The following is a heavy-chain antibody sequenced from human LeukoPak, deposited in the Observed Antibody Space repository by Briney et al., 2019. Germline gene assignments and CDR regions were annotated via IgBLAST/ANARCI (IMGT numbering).Heavy chain of an antibody. CDR3: ATEVVTYGDSAKYFDY. CDR1: GYTLTELS. J-gene: IGHJ4*02. Sequence: ASVTVSCTVSGYTLTELSMHWVRQAPGKGLEWMGGFDPEDGETIYAQKFQGRVTMTEDTSTDTAYMELSSLRSEDTAVYYCATEVVTYGDSAKYFDYWGQGTLVTVSS. V-gene: IGHV1-24*01. D-gene: IGHD4-17*01. CDR2: FDPEDGET.